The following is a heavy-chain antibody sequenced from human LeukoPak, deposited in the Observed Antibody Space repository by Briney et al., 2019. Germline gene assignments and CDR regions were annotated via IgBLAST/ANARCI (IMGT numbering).Heavy chain of an antibody. D-gene: IGHD6-13*01. Sequence: ASVKVSCKASGYTFTSYAMHWVRQAPGQRLEWMGWINAGNGNTKYSQKFQGRVTITRDTSASTAYMELSSLRSEDTAVYYCARDAAGHYSSSWYSEGFLWFDPWGQGTLATVSS. J-gene: IGHJ5*02. V-gene: IGHV1-3*01. CDR2: INAGNGNT. CDR3: ARDAAGHYSSSWYSEGFLWFDP. CDR1: GYTFTSYA.